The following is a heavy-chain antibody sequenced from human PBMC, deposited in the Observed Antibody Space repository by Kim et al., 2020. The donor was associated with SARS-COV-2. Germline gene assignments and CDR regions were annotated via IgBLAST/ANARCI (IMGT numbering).Heavy chain of an antibody. J-gene: IGHJ4*02. CDR3: ARDPEGSGSYYIDY. Sequence: TPSLKSRVTIAVDTSKNQFSQKLSSVPAADTAVYSCARDPEGSGSYYIDYWGQGTLVTVSS. V-gene: IGHV4-34*01. D-gene: IGHD3-10*01.